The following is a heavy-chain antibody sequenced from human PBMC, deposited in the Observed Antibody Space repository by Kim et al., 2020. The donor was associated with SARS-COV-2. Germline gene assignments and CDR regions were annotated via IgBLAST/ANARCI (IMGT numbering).Heavy chain of an antibody. V-gene: IGHV3-66*01. CDR3: ARDSGLDITIFGVGQGGDV. CDR2: IYSGGST. J-gene: IGHJ6*02. CDR1: GFTVSSNY. Sequence: GGSLRLSCAASGFTVSSNYMSWVRQAPGKGLEWVSVIYSGGSTYYADSVKGRFTISRDNSKNTLYLQMNSLRAEDTAVYYCARDSGLDITIFGVGQGGDVWGQGTTVTVSS. D-gene: IGHD3-3*01.